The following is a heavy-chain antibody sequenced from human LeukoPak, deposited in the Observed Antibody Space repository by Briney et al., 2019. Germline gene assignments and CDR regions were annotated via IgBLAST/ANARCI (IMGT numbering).Heavy chain of an antibody. D-gene: IGHD3-10*01. CDR2: IYHSGST. CDR3: ASAFYYYGSGTQFGY. V-gene: IGHV4-38-2*02. J-gene: IGHJ4*02. CDR1: GYSISSGYY. Sequence: SETLSLTCTVSGYSISSGYYWGWIRQPPGKWLEWIGSIYHSGSTNYNPSLKSRVTISVDTSKNQFSLKLSSVTAADTAVYYCASAFYYYGSGTQFGYWGQGTLVTVSS.